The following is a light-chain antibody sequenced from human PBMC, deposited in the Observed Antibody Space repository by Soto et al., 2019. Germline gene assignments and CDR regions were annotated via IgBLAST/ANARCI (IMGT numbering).Light chain of an antibody. Sequence: EIVLTQSPATLSLSPGERATLSCRASQSVSGYLAWYQQKPGQAPRLIIYDGSHRAAGIPSRFSGSGSGTDFTLTISGLEHEDFAVYYCQRRSNWLISFGPGTKVDIK. J-gene: IGKJ3*01. CDR1: QSVSGY. CDR3: QRRSNWLIS. CDR2: DGS. V-gene: IGKV3-11*01.